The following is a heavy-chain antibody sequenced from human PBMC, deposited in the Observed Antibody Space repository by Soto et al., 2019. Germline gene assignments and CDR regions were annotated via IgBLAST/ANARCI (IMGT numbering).Heavy chain of an antibody. CDR1: GGSISSADYY. J-gene: IGHJ4*02. CDR3: ARVISGYYYSHYFNF. CDR2: IYYSGST. Sequence: PSETLSLTCTVSGGSISSADYYWSWVRQPPGKGLEWIGYIYYSGSTYYNPSLKSRVTISVDTSKNQFSLKLSSVTAADTAVYYCARVISGYYYSHYFNFWGQGTPVTVSS. D-gene: IGHD3-22*01. V-gene: IGHV4-30-4*01.